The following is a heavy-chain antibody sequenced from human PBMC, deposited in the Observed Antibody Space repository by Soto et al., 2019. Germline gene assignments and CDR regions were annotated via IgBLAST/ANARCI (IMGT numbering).Heavy chain of an antibody. CDR2: VIPIFDVT. Sequence: SVKVSCKASGGTFSIYTISWVRQAPGQGLEWMGRVIPIFDVTSYAQRLQGRVTITADKSTTTAYMELSSLRSEDTAVYYCARDRDNSNWPNFDYWGQGTLVTVSS. CDR3: ARDRDNSNWPNFDY. D-gene: IGHD6-13*01. J-gene: IGHJ4*02. CDR1: GGTFSIYT. V-gene: IGHV1-69*02.